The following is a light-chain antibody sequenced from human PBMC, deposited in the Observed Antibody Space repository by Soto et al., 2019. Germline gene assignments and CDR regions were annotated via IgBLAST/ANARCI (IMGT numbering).Light chain of an antibody. CDR3: AAWDDSLNGYWV. Sequence: QSVLTQPPSASGTPGQRVTISCSGSSSNIGTNSVNWYQQRPGTAPKLLIYGNTQRPSGVPDRFSGSKSGTSASLAISGLQSEDEADYYCAAWDDSLNGYWVFGGGTKVTVL. J-gene: IGLJ3*02. V-gene: IGLV1-44*01. CDR1: SSNIGTNS. CDR2: GNT.